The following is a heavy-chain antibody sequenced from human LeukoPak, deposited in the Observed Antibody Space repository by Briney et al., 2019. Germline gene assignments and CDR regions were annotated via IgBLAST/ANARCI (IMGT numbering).Heavy chain of an antibody. CDR3: ARGRGAEYYFDY. V-gene: IGHV1-8*03. CDR2: MNPNSGNT. J-gene: IGHJ4*02. D-gene: IGHD3-16*01. Sequence: ASVKVSCKASGYTFTSYDINWVRQATGQGLEWMGWMNPNSGNTGYAQKFQGRVTITRNTSISTAYMELSSLRSEDTAVYYCARGRGAEYYFDYWGQGTLVTVSS. CDR1: GYTFTSYD.